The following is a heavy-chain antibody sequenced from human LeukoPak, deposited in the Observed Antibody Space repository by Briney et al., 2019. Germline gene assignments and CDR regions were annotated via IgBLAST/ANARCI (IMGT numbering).Heavy chain of an antibody. D-gene: IGHD6-13*01. J-gene: IGHJ4*02. CDR1: GFTFSSYE. Sequence: GGSLRLSCAASGFTFSSYEMNWVRQAPGKGLEWVSYISSSGSTIYYADSVKGRFTISRDNAKNSLYLQMNSLRAEDTAVYYCARARGSWYSIPLLDYWGQGTLVTVSS. V-gene: IGHV3-48*03. CDR2: ISSSGSTI. CDR3: ARARGSWYSIPLLDY.